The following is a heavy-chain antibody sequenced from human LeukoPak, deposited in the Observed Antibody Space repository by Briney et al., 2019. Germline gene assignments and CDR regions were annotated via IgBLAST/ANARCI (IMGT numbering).Heavy chain of an antibody. V-gene: IGHV4-61*02. CDR1: GGSISSGSYY. CDR3: ARENYYYYMDV. Sequence: SETLSLTCTVSGGSISSGSYYWSWIRQPAGKGLEWIGRIYTSGSTNYNPSLKSRVTISVDTSKNQFSLKLSFVTAADTAVYYCARENYYYYMDVWGKGTTVTISS. CDR2: IYTSGST. J-gene: IGHJ6*03.